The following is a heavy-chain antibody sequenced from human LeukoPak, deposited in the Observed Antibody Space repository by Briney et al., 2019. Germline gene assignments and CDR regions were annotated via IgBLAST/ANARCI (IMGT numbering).Heavy chain of an antibody. CDR2: IFYSGCT. CDR3: ARRSVSFYGMDV. Sequence: SETLSLTCTVSGGSISSSRYYWDWIRQPPGKGLEWIGNIFYSGCTYYNPSLKSRVTISVDTSKNQFSLKLTSVTAADTAVYYCARRSVSFYGMDVWGQGTTVTVSS. D-gene: IGHD3-10*01. V-gene: IGHV4-39*01. J-gene: IGHJ6*02. CDR1: GGSISSSRYY.